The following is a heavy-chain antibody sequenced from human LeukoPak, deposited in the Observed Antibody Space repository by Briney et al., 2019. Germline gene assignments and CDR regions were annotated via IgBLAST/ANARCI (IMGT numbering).Heavy chain of an antibody. V-gene: IGHV3-53*01. CDR2: IYSGGSI. D-gene: IGHD4-17*01. Sequence: PGGSLRLSCAASGFTFSSYWMSWVRQTPGKGLEWVSTIYSGGSIYYADSVEGRFTISRDNSKNTLYLQMNSLRAEDTAVYYCARGSRVTTRLDAFDIWGQGTMVTVSS. J-gene: IGHJ3*02. CDR1: GFTFSSYW. CDR3: ARGSRVTTRLDAFDI.